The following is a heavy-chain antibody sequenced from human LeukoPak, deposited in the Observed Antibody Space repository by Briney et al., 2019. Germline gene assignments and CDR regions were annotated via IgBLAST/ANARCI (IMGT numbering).Heavy chain of an antibody. V-gene: IGHV4-59*12. J-gene: IGHJ5*02. CDR2: IYYSGST. CDR3: ARDSVFCSSTSCYGKFDP. D-gene: IGHD2-2*01. Sequence: SETLSLTCTVSGGPISSYYWSWIRQPPGKGLEWIGYIYYSGSTNYNPSLKSRVTISVDTSKNQFSLRLTSVTAADTAVYYCARDSVFCSSTSCYGKFDPWGQGTPVTVYS. CDR1: GGPISSYY.